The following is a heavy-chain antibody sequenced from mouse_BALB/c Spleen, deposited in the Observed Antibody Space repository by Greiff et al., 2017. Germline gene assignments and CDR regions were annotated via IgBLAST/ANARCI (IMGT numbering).Heavy chain of an antibody. Sequence: VQLQQSGPSLVKPSQTLSLTCSVTGDSITSGYWNWIRKFPGNKLEYMGYISYSGSTYYNPSLKSRISITRDTSKNQYYLQLNSVTTEDTATYYCARRRVDGYYEDYWGQGTTLTVSS. CDR1: GDSITSGY. D-gene: IGHD2-3*01. J-gene: IGHJ2*01. CDR2: ISYSGST. V-gene: IGHV3-8*02. CDR3: ARRRVDGYYEDY.